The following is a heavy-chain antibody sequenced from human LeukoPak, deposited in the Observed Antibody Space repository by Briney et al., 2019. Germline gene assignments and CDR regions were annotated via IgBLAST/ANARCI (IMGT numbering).Heavy chain of an antibody. V-gene: IGHV1-24*01. Sequence: ASVKVSCKVSGYTLTELSMHWVRQAPGKGFEWMGRFDPEKGETIYAQKFQGRVTMTEDTSTDTAYMELSSLRSEDTAVYYCATVRGYSYGYPFDYWGQGTLVTVSS. J-gene: IGHJ4*02. CDR1: GYTLTELS. CDR2: FDPEKGET. CDR3: ATVRGYSYGYPFDY. D-gene: IGHD5-18*01.